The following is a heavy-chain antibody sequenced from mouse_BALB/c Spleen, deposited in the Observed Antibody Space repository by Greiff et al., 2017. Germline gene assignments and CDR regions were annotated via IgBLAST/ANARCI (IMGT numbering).Heavy chain of an antibody. CDR3: VREGRQQGMDY. D-gene: IGHD6-1*01. CDR1: GFSLTSYD. J-gene: IGHJ4*01. Sequence: VKLMESGPGLVAPSQSLSITCTVSGFSLTSYDISWIRQPPGKGLEWLGVIWTGGGTNYNSAFMSRLSISKDNSKSQVFLKMNSLQTDDTAIYYCVREGRQQGMDYWGQGTSVTVSS. V-gene: IGHV2-9-2*01. CDR2: IWTGGGT.